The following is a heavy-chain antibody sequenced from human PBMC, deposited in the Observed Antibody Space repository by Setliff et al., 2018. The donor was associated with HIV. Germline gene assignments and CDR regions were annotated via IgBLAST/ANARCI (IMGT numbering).Heavy chain of an antibody. V-gene: IGHV1-3*01. CDR2: INAGYGNT. Sequence: ASVKVSCKASGYTFTSYAIHWVRQAPGQSLEWMGWINAGYGNTKYSQKFQGRVTITRDASASTAYMELSSLRSEDTAVYYCARDPDHDGTGYCSGGSCYFDYWGQGTLVTVSS. J-gene: IGHJ4*02. D-gene: IGHD2-15*01. CDR1: GYTFTSYA. CDR3: ARDPDHDGTGYCSGGSCYFDY.